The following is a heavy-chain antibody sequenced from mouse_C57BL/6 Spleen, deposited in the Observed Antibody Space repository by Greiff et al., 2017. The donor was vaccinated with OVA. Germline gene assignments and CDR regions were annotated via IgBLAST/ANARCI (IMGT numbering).Heavy chain of an antibody. J-gene: IGHJ1*03. CDR2: ISYDGSN. V-gene: IGHV3-6*01. D-gene: IGHD2-5*01. CDR3: ATYYSNYDWYFDV. Sequence: EVQVVESGPGLVKPSQSLSLTCSVTGYSITSGYYWTWIRQFPGNKLEWMGYISYDGSNNYNPSLKNRISITRDTSKNQFFLKLNSVTTEDTATYYCATYYSNYDWYFDVWGTGTTVTVSS. CDR1: GYSITSGYY.